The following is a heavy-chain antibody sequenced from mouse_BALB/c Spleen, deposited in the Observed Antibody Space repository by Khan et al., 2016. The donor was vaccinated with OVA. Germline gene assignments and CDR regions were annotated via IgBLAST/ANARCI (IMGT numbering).Heavy chain of an antibody. Sequence: VQLKESGPELVKPGASVKMSCKASGYTFTSYVIHWVKQKPGQGLEWIGYIYPYNDDTKYNEKFKGKATLTSDKSSSTAYMELNSLTSEDSAVSFCARNYRAAVYFDYWGQGTTLTVSS. J-gene: IGHJ2*01. D-gene: IGHD2-14*01. CDR2: IYPYNDDT. CDR3: ARNYRAAVYFDY. V-gene: IGHV1S136*01. CDR1: GYTFTSYV.